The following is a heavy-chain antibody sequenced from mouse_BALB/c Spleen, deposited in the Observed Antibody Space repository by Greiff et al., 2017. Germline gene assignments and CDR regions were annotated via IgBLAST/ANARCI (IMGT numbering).Heavy chain of an antibody. J-gene: IGHJ2*01. CDR3: ARGGKFSTTAYFDY. CDR1: GFSFTSYG. D-gene: IGHD1-2*01. V-gene: IGHV2-9*02. CDR2: IWAGGST. Sequence: VHLVESGPGLVAPSPSLSITCTVSGFSFTSYGVHWVRQPPGKGLEWLGVIWAGGSTNYNSALMSRLNISKDNSTSQVFLKMNSLQTDDTAMYYCARGGKFSTTAYFDYWGQGTTLTVSA.